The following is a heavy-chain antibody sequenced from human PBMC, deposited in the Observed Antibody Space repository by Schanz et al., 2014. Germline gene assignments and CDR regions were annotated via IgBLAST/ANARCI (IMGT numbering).Heavy chain of an antibody. CDR3: ARDGEAAADCDY. Sequence: QVQLVQSGAEVKKPGASVKVSCEASGYTFTSYYIHWFRQAPGQGLEWMGIINPSGGSTSYAQKFQGRVTMTRDTSTSTVYMELSSLRSEDTAVYYCARDGEAAADCDYWGQGTLVTVSS. J-gene: IGHJ4*02. CDR1: GYTFTSYY. V-gene: IGHV1-46*03. D-gene: IGHD6-13*01. CDR2: INPSGGST.